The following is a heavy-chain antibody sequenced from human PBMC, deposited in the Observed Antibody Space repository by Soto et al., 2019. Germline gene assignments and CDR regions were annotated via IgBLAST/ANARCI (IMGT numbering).Heavy chain of an antibody. Sequence: QLQLQESGPGLVKPSETLSLTCTVSGGSVSSNNYYWGWIRQSPGKGLEWIGSIYYSGSTYYNPSLESRVTISIDTSKNQFSLKVISVTAADTAVYYCARLEGLATISYYFDYWGQGTLVTVSS. J-gene: IGHJ4*02. V-gene: IGHV4-39*01. CDR3: ARLEGLATISYYFDY. D-gene: IGHD3-9*01. CDR1: GGSVSSNNYY. CDR2: IYYSGST.